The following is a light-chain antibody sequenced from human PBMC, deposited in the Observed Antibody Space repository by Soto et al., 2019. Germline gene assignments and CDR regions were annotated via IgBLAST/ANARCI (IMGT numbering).Light chain of an antibody. CDR3: QQYNNWPIT. Sequence: EIVMTQSPATLSVSPGERATLSCRASQSVSRNLAWYQQKPGQAPRLLIYDASTRATGTPARFSGSGSGTKFTLSISSLQSEDFAVYYCQQYNNWPITFGQGTQLEIK. J-gene: IGKJ5*01. V-gene: IGKV3D-15*01. CDR2: DAS. CDR1: QSVSRN.